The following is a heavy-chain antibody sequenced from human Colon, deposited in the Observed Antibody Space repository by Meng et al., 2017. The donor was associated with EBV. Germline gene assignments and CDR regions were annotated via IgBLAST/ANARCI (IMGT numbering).Heavy chain of an antibody. CDR2: IYHSGST. Sequence: QVQLQESGPGLVKPSGALSLTWPGSGGSLSSRNWWSWVRQPPGKGLEWIGEIYHSGSTNYNPSLKSRVTISVDESKNQFSLRLSSVTAADTAVYYCARVGAYCGGDCYHPRWGQGTLVTVSS. CDR1: GGSLSSRNW. CDR3: ARVGAYCGGDCYHPR. V-gene: IGHV4-4*02. D-gene: IGHD2-21*02. J-gene: IGHJ4*02.